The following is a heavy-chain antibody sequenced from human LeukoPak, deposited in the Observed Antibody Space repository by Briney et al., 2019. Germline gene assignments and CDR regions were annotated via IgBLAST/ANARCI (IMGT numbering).Heavy chain of an antibody. J-gene: IGHJ6*03. V-gene: IGHV3-74*01. CDR3: AKGGTGSGSYYKNYYYYYYYMDV. CDR2: INSDGSST. Sequence: PGGSLRLSCAASGFTFSSYWMHWVRQAPGKGLVWVSRINSDGSSTSYADSVKGRFTISRDNAKNTLYLQMNSLRAEDTAVYYCAKGGTGSGSYYKNYYYYYYYMDVWGKGTTVTVSS. CDR1: GFTFSSYW. D-gene: IGHD3-10*01.